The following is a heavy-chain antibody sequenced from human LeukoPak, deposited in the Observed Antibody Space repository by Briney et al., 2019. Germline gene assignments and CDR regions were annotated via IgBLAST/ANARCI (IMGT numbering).Heavy chain of an antibody. CDR3: ARAIRYQLLSDY. D-gene: IGHD2-2*01. J-gene: IGHJ4*02. Sequence: ASVKVSCKTSGYTFSTYDINWLRQAAGQGLEWMGWMNPNSANTGFAQKFQGRAAITRDTSTATAYLELSRLTSEDTAVSYCARAIRYQLLSDYWGQGTLVTVSS. V-gene: IGHV1-8*03. CDR1: GYTFSTYD. CDR2: MNPNSANT.